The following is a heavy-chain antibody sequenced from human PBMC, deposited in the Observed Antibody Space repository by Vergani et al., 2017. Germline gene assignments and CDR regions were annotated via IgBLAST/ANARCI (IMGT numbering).Heavy chain of an antibody. CDR3: ARVGKLYGDYQKPFDY. D-gene: IGHD4-17*01. Sequence: QVQLVQSGAEVKKPGSSVKVSCKASGATFRSNTISWVRQVPGQGLEWMGRIIPVLGKTKYAQDFQGRLTITADTSRSTDYLERSSLRSEDTAVYYCARVGKLYGDYQKPFDYWGQGTLVTVSS. CDR1: GATFRSNT. CDR2: IIPVLGKT. J-gene: IGHJ4*02. V-gene: IGHV1-69*08.